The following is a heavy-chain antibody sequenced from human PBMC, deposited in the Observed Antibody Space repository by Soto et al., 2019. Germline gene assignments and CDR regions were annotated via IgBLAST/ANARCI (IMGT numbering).Heavy chain of an antibody. D-gene: IGHD3-10*01. Sequence: SETLSLTCTVSGDSVTSVSDYWSWIRQPPGKGLEWIGYIYYSGSADYNPSLGSRVTISIDTSKNQFSLKLTSVTAADTAVYYCAKGVGFGYYYYHMDLWGQGTTVT. CDR2: IYYSGSA. V-gene: IGHV4-61*01. J-gene: IGHJ6*02. CDR1: GDSVTSVSDY. CDR3: AKGVGFGYYYYHMDL.